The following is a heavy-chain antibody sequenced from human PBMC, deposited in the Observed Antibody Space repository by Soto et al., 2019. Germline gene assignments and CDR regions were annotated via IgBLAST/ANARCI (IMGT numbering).Heavy chain of an antibody. D-gene: IGHD3-3*01. CDR3: ARQRYYDFWSGYHGYYFDY. CDR2: IKQDGSEK. J-gene: IGHJ4*02. Sequence: PGGSLRLSCAASGFTFSSYWMSWVRQAPGKGLEWVANIKQDGSEKYYVDSVKGRFTISRDNAKNSLYLQMNSLRAEDTAVYYCARQRYYDFWSGYHGYYFDYWGQGTLVTVSS. V-gene: IGHV3-7*01. CDR1: GFTFSSYW.